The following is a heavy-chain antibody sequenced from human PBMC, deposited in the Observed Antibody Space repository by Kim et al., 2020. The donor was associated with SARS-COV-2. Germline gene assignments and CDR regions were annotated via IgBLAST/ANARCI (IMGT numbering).Heavy chain of an antibody. J-gene: IGHJ3*02. V-gene: IGHV3-23*01. Sequence: ADSVKGRFTISRDNSKNTLYLQMNSLRAEDTAVYYCAKDLGVTALDAFDIWGQGTMVTVSS. D-gene: IGHD2-21*02. CDR3: AKDLGVTALDAFDI.